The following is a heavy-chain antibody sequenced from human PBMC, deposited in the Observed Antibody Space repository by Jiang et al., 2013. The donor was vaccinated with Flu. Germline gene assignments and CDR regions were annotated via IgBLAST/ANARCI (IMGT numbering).Heavy chain of an antibody. D-gene: IGHD3-10*01. Sequence: GSGLVKPSETLSLTCTVSGGSISSYYWSWIRQPPGKGLEWIGYIYYSGSTNYNPSLKSRVSISVDTSKNQFSLKLSSVTAADTAVYYCARDKGSGSYWGPYYYYGMDVWGQGTTVTVSS. J-gene: IGHJ6*02. V-gene: IGHV4-59*01. CDR2: IYYSGST. CDR1: GGSISSYY. CDR3: ARDKGSGSYWGPYYYYGMDV.